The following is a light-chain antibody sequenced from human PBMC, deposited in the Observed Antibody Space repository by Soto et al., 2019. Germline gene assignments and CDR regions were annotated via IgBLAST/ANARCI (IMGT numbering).Light chain of an antibody. CDR3: QQYNYHPCT. V-gene: IGKV1-5*03. CDR2: KAS. J-gene: IGKJ4*01. CDR1: QSISTW. Sequence: DIQMTQSPSTLSASVGDRDILSCRASQSISTWLAWYQQTPGQAPKLLIYKASSLPTGAPSRFSGSGSGTEFTLTISSLEPDGFAGYYCQQYNYHPCTFGGGTKVDI.